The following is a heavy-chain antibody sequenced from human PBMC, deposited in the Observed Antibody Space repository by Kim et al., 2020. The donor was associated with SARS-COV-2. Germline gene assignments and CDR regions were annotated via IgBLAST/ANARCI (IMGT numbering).Heavy chain of an antibody. D-gene: IGHD3-10*01. J-gene: IGHJ6*02. Sequence: SETLSLTCTVSGGSISSSSYYWGWIRQPPGKGLEWIGSIYYSGSTYYNPSLKSRVTISVDTSKNQFSLKLSSVTAADTAVYYCARDYGSGSYWPYYYYYYGMDVWGQGTTVTVSS. CDR2: IYYSGST. CDR3: ARDYGSGSYWPYYYYYYGMDV. CDR1: GGSISSSSYY. V-gene: IGHV4-39*07.